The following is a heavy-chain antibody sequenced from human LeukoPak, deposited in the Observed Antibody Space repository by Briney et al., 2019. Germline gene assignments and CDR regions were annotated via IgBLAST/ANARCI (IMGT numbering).Heavy chain of an antibody. Sequence: ASVKVSCKASGYTFTSYGISWVRQAPGQGLEWMGWISAYNGNTNYAQKLQGRVTMTTDTSTSTAYMELRSLRSDDTAVYYCARVSGIVVVPAMRNAANWFDPWGQGTLVTVSS. CDR1: GYTFTSYG. V-gene: IGHV1-18*04. D-gene: IGHD2-2*01. J-gene: IGHJ5*02. CDR2: ISAYNGNT. CDR3: ARVSGIVVVPAMRNAANWFDP.